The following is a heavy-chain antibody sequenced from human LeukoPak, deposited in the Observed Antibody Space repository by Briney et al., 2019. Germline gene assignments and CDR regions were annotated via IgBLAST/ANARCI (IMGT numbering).Heavy chain of an antibody. V-gene: IGHV1-2*02. J-gene: IGHJ4*02. Sequence: GASVKVSCKASGYTFTDYYMHWVRQAPGQGLEWMGWINPDSGDTNYAQKLQDRVTMTRDTSISTTYMELSRLRSDDTAVYYCARESLWFGELSTSYFDYWGQGTLVTVSS. D-gene: IGHD3-10*01. CDR1: GYTFTDYY. CDR2: INPDSGDT. CDR3: ARESLWFGELSTSYFDY.